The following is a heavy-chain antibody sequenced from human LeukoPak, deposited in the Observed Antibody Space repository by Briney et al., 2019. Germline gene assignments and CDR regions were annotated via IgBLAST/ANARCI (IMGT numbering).Heavy chain of an antibody. Sequence: GASVKVSCKASGYTFTSYDINWVRQATGQGLEWMGWMNPNSGNTGYAQKFQGRVTMTRNTSISTAYMELSSLRSEDTAVYYCARGDYYGSGSQEELDYWGQGTLVTVSS. CDR3: ARGDYYGSGSQEELDY. D-gene: IGHD3-10*01. CDR2: MNPNSGNT. J-gene: IGHJ4*02. CDR1: GYTFTSYD. V-gene: IGHV1-8*01.